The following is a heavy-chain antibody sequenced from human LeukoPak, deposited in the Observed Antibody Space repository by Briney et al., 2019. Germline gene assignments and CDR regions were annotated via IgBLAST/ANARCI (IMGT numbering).Heavy chain of an antibody. CDR1: GGSISSSSYY. Sequence: SETLSLTCTVSGGSISSSSYYWGWIRQPPGKGLEWIGSIYYSGSTYYNPSLKSRVTISVDTSKNQFSLKLSSVTAADTAVYYCARRRYSSSSGWFDPWGQGTLVTVSS. V-gene: IGHV4-39*01. J-gene: IGHJ5*02. CDR3: ARRRYSSSSGWFDP. D-gene: IGHD6-6*01. CDR2: IYYSGST.